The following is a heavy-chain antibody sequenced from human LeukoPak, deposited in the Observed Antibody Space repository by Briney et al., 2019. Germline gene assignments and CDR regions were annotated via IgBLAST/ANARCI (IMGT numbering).Heavy chain of an antibody. V-gene: IGHV4-39*01. D-gene: IGHD6-19*01. J-gene: IGHJ4*02. CDR1: GGSISSSSYY. Sequence: SETLSLTCTVSGGSISSSSYYWGWIRQPPGKGLEWIGSIYYSGSTYYNPSLKGRVTISVDTSKNQFSLKLSSVTAADTAVYYCARLSIAVAGTFDYWGQGTLVTVSS. CDR3: ARLSIAVAGTFDY. CDR2: IYYSGST.